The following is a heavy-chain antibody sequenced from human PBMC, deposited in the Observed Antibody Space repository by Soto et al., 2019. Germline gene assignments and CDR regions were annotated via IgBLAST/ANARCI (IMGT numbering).Heavy chain of an antibody. CDR1: GFTFSSYA. J-gene: IGHJ4*02. CDR2: ISYDGSNK. D-gene: IGHD3-22*01. CDR3: ARDTYYYDSPIDY. Sequence: QVQLVESGGGVVQPGRSLRLSCAASGFTFSSYAMHWVRQAPGKGLEWVAVISYDGSNKYYADSVKGRFTISRDNSKNTLYMQMNSLRAEDTAVYYCARDTYYYDSPIDYWGPGTLVTVSS. V-gene: IGHV3-30-3*01.